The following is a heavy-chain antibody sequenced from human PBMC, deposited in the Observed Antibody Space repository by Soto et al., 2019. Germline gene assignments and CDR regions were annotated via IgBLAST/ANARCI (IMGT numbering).Heavy chain of an antibody. D-gene: IGHD2-21*02. Sequence: QVQLVQSGAEVKKPGSSVKVSCKASGGTFSSYAISWVRQAPGQGLEWMGGIIPIFGTANYAQKFQGRVTITADESTSTAYMELSSLRAEDTAVYYCARWGLVDCGGDCYWNWFDPWGQGTLVTVSS. CDR1: GGTFSSYA. CDR3: ARWGLVDCGGDCYWNWFDP. CDR2: IIPIFGTA. J-gene: IGHJ5*02. V-gene: IGHV1-69*01.